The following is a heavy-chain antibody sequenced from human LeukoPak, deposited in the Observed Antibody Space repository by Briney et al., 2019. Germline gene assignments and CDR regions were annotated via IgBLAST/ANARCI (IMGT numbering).Heavy chain of an antibody. Sequence: ASVKVSCKASGYTFSNYLIHWVRQAPGQGLEWMGIINPSGGSTSYAQKFQGRVTMTRDTSTSTVYMELSSLRSEDRAVYYCARDLGLRGVTNWFDPWGQGTLVTVSS. V-gene: IGHV1-46*01. CDR3: ARDLGLRGVTNWFDP. CDR2: INPSGGST. CDR1: GYTFSNYL. J-gene: IGHJ5*02. D-gene: IGHD3-10*01.